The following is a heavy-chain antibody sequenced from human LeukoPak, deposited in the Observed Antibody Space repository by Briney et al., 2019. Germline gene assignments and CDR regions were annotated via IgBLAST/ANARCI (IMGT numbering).Heavy chain of an antibody. CDR1: GGSINSYY. D-gene: IGHD3-10*01. CDR2: IYTSGGT. J-gene: IGHJ5*02. V-gene: IGHV4-4*07. Sequence: PSETLSLTCTVSGGSINSYYWSWIRQPAGKGLEWIGRIYTSGGTNYNPSLKSRVTISVDTSKNQFPLKLSSVTAADTAVYYCARESFVPKFDPWGQGTLVTVSS. CDR3: ARESFVPKFDP.